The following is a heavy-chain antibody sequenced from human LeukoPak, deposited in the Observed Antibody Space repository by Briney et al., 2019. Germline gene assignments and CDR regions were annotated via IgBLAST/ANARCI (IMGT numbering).Heavy chain of an antibody. Sequence: VGSLRLSCALSGFTFTDYWMNWVRQAPGKGLEWVASIRQDGSEKTYVDSVKGRFTISRDNTKNSLSLQVNSLRVEDTAVYYCARDGTAAGLYFDLWGQGTLVTVSS. CDR2: IRQDGSEK. D-gene: IGHD6-13*01. CDR1: GFTFTDYW. V-gene: IGHV3-7*01. J-gene: IGHJ4*01. CDR3: ARDGTAAGLYFDL.